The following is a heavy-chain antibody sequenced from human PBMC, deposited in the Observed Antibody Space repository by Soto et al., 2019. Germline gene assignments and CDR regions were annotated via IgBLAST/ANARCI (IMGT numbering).Heavy chain of an antibody. CDR3: AKGPLNEDILTRSTEQ. Sequence: RRLSCAASGFTFSIYAMHWVRQAPGKGLEWVAVISYDGSNKYYADSVKGRFTISRDNSKNTLYLQMNSLRAEDTAAYYCAKGPLNEDILTRSTEQRGQGTLVTVS. D-gene: IGHD3-9*01. J-gene: IGHJ4*02. CDR2: ISYDGSNK. CDR1: GFTFSIYA. V-gene: IGHV3-30-3*01.